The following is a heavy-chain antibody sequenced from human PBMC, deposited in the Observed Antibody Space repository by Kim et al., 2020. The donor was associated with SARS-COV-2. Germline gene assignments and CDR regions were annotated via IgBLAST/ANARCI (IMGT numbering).Heavy chain of an antibody. Sequence: ASVKVSCKASGYTFTGYYMHWVRQAPGQGLEWMGWINPNSGGTNYAQKFQGWVTMTRDTSISTAYMELSRLRSDDTAVYYCARALPYYDSSGYYIPGYYYYYGMDVWGQGTTVTVSS. CDR2: INPNSGGT. CDR1: GYTFTGYY. CDR3: ARALPYYDSSGYYIPGYYYYYGMDV. J-gene: IGHJ6*02. D-gene: IGHD3-22*01. V-gene: IGHV1-2*04.